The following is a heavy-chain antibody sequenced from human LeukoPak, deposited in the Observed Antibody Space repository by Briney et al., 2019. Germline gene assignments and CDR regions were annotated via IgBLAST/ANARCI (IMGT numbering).Heavy chain of an antibody. J-gene: IGHJ3*02. CDR2: IIPIFGTA. CDR1: GGTFSSYA. Sequence: ASVKVSCKASGGTFSSYAISWVRQAPGQGLEWMGGIIPIFGTANYAQKFQGRVTITTDESTSTAYMELSSLRSEDTAVYYCARVPSFWSGYDKDRAFDIWGQGTMVTVSS. V-gene: IGHV1-69*05. CDR3: ARVPSFWSGYDKDRAFDI. D-gene: IGHD3-3*01.